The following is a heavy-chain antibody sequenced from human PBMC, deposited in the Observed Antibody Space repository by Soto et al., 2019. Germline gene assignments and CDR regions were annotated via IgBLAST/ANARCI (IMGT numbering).Heavy chain of an antibody. CDR1: GFTFSTYG. CDR2: TSYDGSNK. D-gene: IGHD2-8*01. Sequence: QVQLVESGGGVVQPGRSLRLSCAASGFTFSTYGIHWVRQAPGKGLEWVAVTSYDGSNKFYADSVKGRFAISRDNSKNTLYLRMNSLRAEDTAVYYCAKYESYYYYGMDVWGQGTTVTVSS. CDR3: AKYESYYYYGMDV. J-gene: IGHJ6*02. V-gene: IGHV3-30*18.